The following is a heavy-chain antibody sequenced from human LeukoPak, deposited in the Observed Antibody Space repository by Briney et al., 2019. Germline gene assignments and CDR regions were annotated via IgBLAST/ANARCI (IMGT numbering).Heavy chain of an antibody. Sequence: SETLSLTCTASGGSINSGDYYWVWIRQLPGKGLEWIGSIYYSGSTSYNPSLKSRVTMTVDTSKSQFSLKLSSVTAADTAVYFCARSPHIWFSERGWFDPWGQGTLVTVSS. CDR2: IYYSGST. D-gene: IGHD3-10*01. CDR1: GGSINSGDYY. J-gene: IGHJ5*02. V-gene: IGHV4-39*07. CDR3: ARSPHIWFSERGWFDP.